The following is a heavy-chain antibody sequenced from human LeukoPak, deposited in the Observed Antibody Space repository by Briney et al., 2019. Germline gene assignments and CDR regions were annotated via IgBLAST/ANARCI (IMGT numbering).Heavy chain of an antibody. CDR1: GGSFSGYY. J-gene: IGHJ5*02. CDR2: INHSGST. Sequence: PSETLSLTCAVYGGSFSGYYWSWIRQPPGKGLEWIGEINHSGSTNYNPSLKSRVTISVDTSKNQFSLKLSSVTAADTAVYYCARRRNYYDSMSRPYNWFDPWGQGTLVIVSS. V-gene: IGHV4-34*01. CDR3: ARRRNYYDSMSRPYNWFDP. D-gene: IGHD3-22*01.